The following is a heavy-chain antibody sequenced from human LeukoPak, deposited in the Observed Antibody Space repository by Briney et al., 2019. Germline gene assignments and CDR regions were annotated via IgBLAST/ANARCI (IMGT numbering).Heavy chain of an antibody. J-gene: IGHJ4*02. CDR2: IKQDGSEK. Sequence: PGGSLRLSCAASGFTFSSYWMSWVRQAPGKGLEWVANIKQDGSEKYYVNSVKGRFTISRDNAKNSLYLQMNSLRAEDTAVYYCARVWVLTLYYFDYWGQGTLVTVSS. CDR3: ARVWVLTLYYFDY. D-gene: IGHD2-2*01. CDR1: GFTFSSYW. V-gene: IGHV3-7*01.